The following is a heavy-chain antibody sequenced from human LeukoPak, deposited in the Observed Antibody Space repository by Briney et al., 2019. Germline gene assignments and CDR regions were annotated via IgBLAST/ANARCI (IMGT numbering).Heavy chain of an antibody. CDR1: GFSFSSYV. D-gene: IGHD2-2*01. CDR2: ICGGGGTK. Sequence: GGSLRLSCAASGFSFSSYVMSWVRQAPGKGLEWVSTICGGGGTKYYADSVEGRFTISRDNSENTVYLKMTSLGVEDTVVDYCAKANGCSTTTCSIYGWGQRSPVTASS. CDR3: AKANGCSTTTCSIYG. J-gene: IGHJ4*02. V-gene: IGHV3-23*01.